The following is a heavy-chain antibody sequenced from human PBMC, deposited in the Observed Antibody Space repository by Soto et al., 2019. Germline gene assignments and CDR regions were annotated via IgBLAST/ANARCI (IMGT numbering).Heavy chain of an antibody. CDR1: GYTFTSYG. Sequence: ASVKVSCKASGYTFTSYGISWVRQAPGQGLEWMGWISAYNGNTNYAQKLQGRVTMTTDTSTSTAYMELRSLRSDDTAVYYCARFVLYYDFWSGYYHPYYFDYWGQGTLVTVSS. CDR3: ARFVLYYDFWSGYYHPYYFDY. V-gene: IGHV1-18*01. CDR2: ISAYNGNT. D-gene: IGHD3-3*01. J-gene: IGHJ4*02.